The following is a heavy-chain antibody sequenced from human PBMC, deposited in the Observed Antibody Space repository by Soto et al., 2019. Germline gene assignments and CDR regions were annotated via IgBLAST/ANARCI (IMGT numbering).Heavy chain of an antibody. J-gene: IGHJ6*02. V-gene: IGHV3-23*01. CDR1: GFTFSSYA. CDR3: AKGESYDYGKDV. D-gene: IGHD1-26*01. CDR2: ISGSGGSI. Sequence: PGGSLRLSCAASGFTFSSYAMSWVRQAPGKGLKWVSAISGSGGSIYYADSVKGRFTISIDNAKNTLYLQMNSLRAEDTAVYYCAKGESYDYGKDVWGQGTTATVSS.